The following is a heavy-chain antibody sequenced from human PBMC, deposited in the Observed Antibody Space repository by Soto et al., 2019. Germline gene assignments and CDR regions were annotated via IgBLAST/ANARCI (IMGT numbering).Heavy chain of an antibody. CDR2: IYSGGYT. J-gene: IGHJ4*02. CDR3: AAHPGGGGY. CDR1: GFTVSNNY. Sequence: EVQLVESGGGLIQPGGSLRLSCAVSGFTVSNNYMSWVRQAPGKGLEGVSVIYSGGYTAYGDSVKGRFTISRDNSKNTLYLKMNSRGARHAGVFYRAAHPGGGGYWGQGTLVTVSS. V-gene: IGHV3-53*01. D-gene: IGHD3-10*01.